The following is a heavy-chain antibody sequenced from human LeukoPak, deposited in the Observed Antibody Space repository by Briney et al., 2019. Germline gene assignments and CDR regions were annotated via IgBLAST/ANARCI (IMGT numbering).Heavy chain of an antibody. D-gene: IGHD6-13*01. CDR1: GGSFSGYY. J-gene: IGHJ4*02. CDR2: INHSGST. V-gene: IGHV4-34*01. Sequence: SETLSLTCAVYGGSFSGYYWSWIRQPPGKGVEWGGEINHSGSTNYNPSLKSGVTISVDTPKNQFSLKLSSVTAADTAVYYCARGGHSSTWYDYWGQGTLVTVSS. CDR3: ARGGHSSTWYDY.